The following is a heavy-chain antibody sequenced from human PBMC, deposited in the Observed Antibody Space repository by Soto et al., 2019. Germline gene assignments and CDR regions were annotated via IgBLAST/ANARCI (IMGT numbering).Heavy chain of an antibody. CDR2: INAGNGNT. J-gene: IGHJ2*01. D-gene: IGHD6-6*01. Sequence: QVQLVQSGAEVKKPGASVKVSCKASGYTFTSYAMHWVRQAPGQRLEWMGWINAGNGNTKYSQKFQGRVTITRDTSASTAYMELSSLRSEDTAVYYCARDRAARPDWYFDLWGRGTLFTVSS. V-gene: IGHV1-3*01. CDR3: ARDRAARPDWYFDL. CDR1: GYTFTSYA.